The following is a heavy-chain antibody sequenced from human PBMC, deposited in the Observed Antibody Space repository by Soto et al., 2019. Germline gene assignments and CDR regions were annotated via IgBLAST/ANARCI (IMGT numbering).Heavy chain of an antibody. D-gene: IGHD4-17*01. Sequence: QVQLVQSGAEVKKPGASVKVSCKASGYTFTSYDINWVRQATGQGLEWMGWMNPNSGTTGDAQKLQGRVTMTRNTSISTAYMELSTLRSEDTAVYYCATTLYGDNVDYWGQGALGTVSS. CDR1: GYTFTSYD. CDR3: ATTLYGDNVDY. CDR2: MNPNSGTT. V-gene: IGHV1-8*01. J-gene: IGHJ4*02.